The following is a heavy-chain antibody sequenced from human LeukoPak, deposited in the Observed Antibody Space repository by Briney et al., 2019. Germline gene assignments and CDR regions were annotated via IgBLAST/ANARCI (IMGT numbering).Heavy chain of an antibody. D-gene: IGHD6-13*01. V-gene: IGHV4-59*01. CDR1: GGSISSYY. CDR2: IYYSGST. Sequence: SETLSLTCTVSGGSISSYYWSWIRQPPGKGLEWIGYIYYSGSTNYNPSLKSRVTISVDTSKNQFSLKLGSVTAADTAVYYCARDGAAAGIGYWGQGTLVTVSS. CDR3: ARDGAAAGIGY. J-gene: IGHJ4*02.